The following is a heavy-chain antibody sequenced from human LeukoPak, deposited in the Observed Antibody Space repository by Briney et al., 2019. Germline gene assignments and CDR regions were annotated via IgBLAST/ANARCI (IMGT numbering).Heavy chain of an antibody. Sequence: GGSLRLSCAASGFTFSSYSMSWVRQAPGKGLEWVSSISSSSSYIYYADSVKGRFTISRDNAKNSLYLQMNSLRAEDTAVYYCARDHLRANTASAWGQGTLVTVSS. CDR3: ARDHLRANTASA. CDR1: GFTFSSYS. D-gene: IGHD5-18*01. J-gene: IGHJ5*02. V-gene: IGHV3-21*01. CDR2: ISSSSSYI.